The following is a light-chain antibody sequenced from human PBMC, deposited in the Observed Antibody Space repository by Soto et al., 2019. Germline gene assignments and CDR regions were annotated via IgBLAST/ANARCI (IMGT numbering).Light chain of an antibody. Sequence: QGVVTQPPSVSAAPGQKVTISCSGSSSNIGNNYVSWYQQLPGTAPKLLIYDNNKRPSGIPDRFSGSKSGTSATLGITGLQTGDEADYYCGTWDSSLSAVVFGGGTKVTVL. V-gene: IGLV1-51*01. CDR2: DNN. CDR3: GTWDSSLSAVV. CDR1: SSNIGNNY. J-gene: IGLJ2*01.